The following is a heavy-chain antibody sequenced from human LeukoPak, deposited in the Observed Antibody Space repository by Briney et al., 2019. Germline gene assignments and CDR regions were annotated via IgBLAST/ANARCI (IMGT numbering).Heavy chain of an antibody. CDR2: ISAGSGYI. Sequence: GGSLRLSCAASGFTFSSYSMNWVRQAPGKGLEWVSSISAGSGYIYYSDSIKGRFTISRDNAKGSLYLQMNSLGAEDTAVYYCAKDTLGYCSGGICYNYWGQGTLVTVSS. J-gene: IGHJ4*02. CDR1: GFTFSSYS. CDR3: AKDTLGYCSGGICYNY. D-gene: IGHD2-15*01. V-gene: IGHV3-21*04.